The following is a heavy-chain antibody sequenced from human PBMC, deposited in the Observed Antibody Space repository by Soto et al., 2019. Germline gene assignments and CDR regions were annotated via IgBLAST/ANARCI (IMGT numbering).Heavy chain of an antibody. J-gene: IGHJ5*02. V-gene: IGHV1-69*08. Sequence: QVQLVQSGAEVKKPGSSVKVSCKASGGTFSTYTITWVRQAPGQGLEWMGRIIPIIGIINYAQKFQGRVTITADKFTSTAYMELTRLISDDTAVYYCAGDPDSHYNDSHASSYPWGQGTLGTVSS. CDR3: AGDPDSHYNDSHASSYP. CDR1: GGTFSTYT. CDR2: IIPIIGII. D-gene: IGHD3-22*01.